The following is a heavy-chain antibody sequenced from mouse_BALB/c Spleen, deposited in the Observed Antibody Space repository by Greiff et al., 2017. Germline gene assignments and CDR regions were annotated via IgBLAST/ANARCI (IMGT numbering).Heavy chain of an antibody. V-gene: IGHV5-17*02. D-gene: IGHD1-1*01. CDR1: GFTFSSFG. CDR3: ARERDTVFDD. J-gene: IGHJ2*01. Sequence: EVKLVESGGGLVQPGGSRKLSCAASGFTFSSFGMHWVRQAPEKGLEWVAYISSGSSTIYYADTVKGRFTISRDNPKNTLFLQMTSLRSEDTAMYYCARERDTVFDDWGQGTTLTVSS. CDR2: ISSGSSTI.